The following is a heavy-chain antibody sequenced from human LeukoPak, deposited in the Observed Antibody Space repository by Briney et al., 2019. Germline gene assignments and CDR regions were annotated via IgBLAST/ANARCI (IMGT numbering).Heavy chain of an antibody. CDR3: ARGYSSWSYYMDV. Sequence: SETLSLTCTVSGGSICSYYWSWIRQPAGKGLEWIGRIYTSGSTNYNPSLKSRVTMSVDTSKNQFSLKLSSVTAADTAVYYCARGYSSWSYYMDVWGKGTTVTVSS. CDR2: IYTSGST. D-gene: IGHD6-13*01. J-gene: IGHJ6*03. CDR1: GGSICSYY. V-gene: IGHV4-4*07.